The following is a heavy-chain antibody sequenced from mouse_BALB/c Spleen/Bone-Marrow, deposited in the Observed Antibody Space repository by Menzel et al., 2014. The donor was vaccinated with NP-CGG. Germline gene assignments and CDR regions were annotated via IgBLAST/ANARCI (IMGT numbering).Heavy chain of an antibody. CDR2: INAGSGGT. V-gene: IGHV1-54*01. Sequence: VKLQESGAELVRPGTSVKVSCKASGYVFTNYLIEWVKQRPGQGLEWIGVINAGSGGTDYSEKFKGEATLTADKSSSTAYMQLSSLTSDDSAVYFCARPLTGKKTFDYWGQGTTLTVSS. D-gene: IGHD4-1*01. CDR1: GYVFTNYL. J-gene: IGHJ2*01. CDR3: ARPLTGKKTFDY.